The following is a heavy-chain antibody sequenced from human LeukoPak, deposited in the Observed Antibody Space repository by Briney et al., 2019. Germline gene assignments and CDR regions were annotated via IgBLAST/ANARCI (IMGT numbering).Heavy chain of an antibody. V-gene: IGHV4-4*07. D-gene: IGHD4-17*01. Sequence: SETLSLTCTVSGDSISRYYWSWIRQPAGKGLEWIGRFYTIGSTNYNPSLKSRVTMSPDTSKNQFSLTLNSVTAADTAVYYCARSAPSVTSYYFDSWGQGTLVTVSS. J-gene: IGHJ4*02. CDR1: GDSISRYY. CDR3: ARSAPSVTSYYFDS. CDR2: FYTIGST.